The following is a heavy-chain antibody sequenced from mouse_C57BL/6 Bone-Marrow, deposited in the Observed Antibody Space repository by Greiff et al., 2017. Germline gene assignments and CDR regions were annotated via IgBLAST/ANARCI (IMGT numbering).Heavy chain of an antibody. CDR1: GYSITSGYY. J-gene: IGHJ2*01. CDR3: ASAITTVVAGFDY. CDR2: ISYDGSN. V-gene: IGHV3-6*01. Sequence: VQLKESGPGLVKPSQSLSLTCSVTGYSITSGYYWNWIRQFPGNKLEWMGYISYDGSNNYNPSLKNRISITRDTSKNQFFLKLNSVTTEDTATYYCASAITTVVAGFDYWGQGTTLTVSS. D-gene: IGHD1-1*01.